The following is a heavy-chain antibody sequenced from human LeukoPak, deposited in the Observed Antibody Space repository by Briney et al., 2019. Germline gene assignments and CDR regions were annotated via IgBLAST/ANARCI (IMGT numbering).Heavy chain of an antibody. V-gene: IGHV3-7*01. D-gene: IGHD2-15*01. CDR2: IKQDGSEK. CDR1: GFTFSAYW. J-gene: IGHJ4*02. CDR3: ARARGCSGGTCNNFDY. Sequence: PGGSLRLSCAASGFTFSAYWMSWVRQAPGKGLEWVANIKQDGSEKYYVDSVKGRFTISRDNAKKSLYLQMNSLRAEDTAMYYCARARGCSGGTCNNFDYWGQGTLVTVSS.